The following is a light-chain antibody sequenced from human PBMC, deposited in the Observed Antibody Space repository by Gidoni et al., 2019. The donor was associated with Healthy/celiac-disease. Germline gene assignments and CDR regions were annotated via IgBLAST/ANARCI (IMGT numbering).Light chain of an antibody. CDR2: DAS. CDR3: QQRSNWPPIT. V-gene: IGKV3-11*01. Sequence: EIVLTQSPATLSLSPGERATLSCRASQSVSSYLAWYQQKPGQAPRLLIYDASDRATGSPARCSGSGSGTDFTLTISSLEPEDFAVYYCQQRSNWPPITFXXXTRLEIK. CDR1: QSVSSY. J-gene: IGKJ5*01.